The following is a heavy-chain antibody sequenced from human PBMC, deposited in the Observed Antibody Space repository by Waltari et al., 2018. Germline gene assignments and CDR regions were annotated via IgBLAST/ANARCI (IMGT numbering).Heavy chain of an antibody. Sequence: QVQLQESGPGLVKPSQTLSLTCTVSGGSISSGSYYWRWIRQPAGKGLEWIGYIYTSGSTNYNPSLKSRVTISVDTSKNQFSLKLSSVTAADTAVYYCARPNAGWYFDLWGRGTLVTVSS. CDR1: GGSISSGSYY. V-gene: IGHV4-61*09. D-gene: IGHD7-27*01. J-gene: IGHJ2*01. CDR2: IYTSGST. CDR3: ARPNAGWYFDL.